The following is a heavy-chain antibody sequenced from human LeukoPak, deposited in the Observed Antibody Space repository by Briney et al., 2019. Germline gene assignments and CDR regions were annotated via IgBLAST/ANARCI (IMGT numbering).Heavy chain of an antibody. J-gene: IGHJ3*02. V-gene: IGHV3-23*01. CDR1: GFTYSSYA. Sequence: GGSLRLSCAASGFTYSSYAMSWVRQAPGKGLEWVSAISGSGDSTYYGDSVKGRFTISRDNSKNTLYLQMNSLRAEDTAVYYCARGITIFGVVQTDAFDIWGQGTMVTVSS. D-gene: IGHD3-3*01. CDR3: ARGITIFGVVQTDAFDI. CDR2: ISGSGDST.